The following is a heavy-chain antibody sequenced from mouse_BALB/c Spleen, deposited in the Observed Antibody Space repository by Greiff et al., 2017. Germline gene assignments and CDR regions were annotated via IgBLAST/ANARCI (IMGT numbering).Heavy chain of an antibody. CDR2: INPSNGGT. V-gene: IGHV1S81*02. Sequence: VQLQQSGAELVKPGASVKLSCKASGYTFTSYYMYWVKQRPGQGLEWIGEINPSNGGTNFNEKFKSKATLTVDKSSSTAYMQLSSLTSDDSAVYYCARSTMIMFAYWGQGTLVTVAA. D-gene: IGHD2-4*01. J-gene: IGHJ3*01. CDR1: GYTFTSYY. CDR3: ARSTMIMFAY.